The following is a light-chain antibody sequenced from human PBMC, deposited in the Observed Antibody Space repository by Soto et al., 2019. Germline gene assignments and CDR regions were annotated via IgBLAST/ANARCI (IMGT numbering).Light chain of an antibody. Sequence: QSALTQPASVSGSPGQSITISCTGTSSDVGGYNYVSWYQQHPGKAPKLIIYDVSNRPSGVSNRFSGSKSGNTASLTISGRQAEDEADYYCSSYTSSSTLVFGGGTKVTVL. V-gene: IGLV2-14*03. CDR1: SSDVGGYNY. J-gene: IGLJ2*01. CDR2: DVS. CDR3: SSYTSSSTLV.